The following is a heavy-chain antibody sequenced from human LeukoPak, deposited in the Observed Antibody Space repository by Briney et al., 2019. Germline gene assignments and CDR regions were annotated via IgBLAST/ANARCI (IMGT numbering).Heavy chain of an antibody. CDR1: YGSISGHF. D-gene: IGHD4-11*01. CDR2: IDTSGST. CDR3: ARDRRSATVNSYYYYYLDV. Sequence: SETLSLTCTLPYGSISGHFWSWVRQTAGKGLEWIGRIDTSGSTNYASLKSRVTMSVDTSKNQVSLKLTSVTAADTALYFCARDRRSATVNSYYYYYLDVWGKGTTVTVSS. V-gene: IGHV4-4*07. J-gene: IGHJ6*03.